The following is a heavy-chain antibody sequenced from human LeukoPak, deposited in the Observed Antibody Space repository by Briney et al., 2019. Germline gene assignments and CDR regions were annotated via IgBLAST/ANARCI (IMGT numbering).Heavy chain of an antibody. CDR2: ISASNGNT. J-gene: IGHJ3*02. CDR3: AKDLSYAFDI. Sequence: PGGSLRLSCAASGFTFSSYNMNWVRQAPGKGLEWVSAISASNGNTYYADSVKGRFTISRDNSKNTLYLQMNSLRAEDTAVYYCAKDLSYAFDIWGRGTMVTVSS. V-gene: IGHV3-23*01. CDR1: GFTFSSYN.